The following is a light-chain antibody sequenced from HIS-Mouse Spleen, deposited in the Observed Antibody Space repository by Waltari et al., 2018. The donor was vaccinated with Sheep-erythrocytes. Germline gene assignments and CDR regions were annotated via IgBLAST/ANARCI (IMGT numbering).Light chain of an antibody. J-gene: IGKJ4*01. Sequence: DIQMTQSPSSLSASVGYRVPITCQASQDISNYLNWYQQKPGKAPKLLIYDASNLETGVPSRFSGSGSGTDFTFTISSLQPEDIATYYCQQYDNLLTFGGGTKVEIK. V-gene: IGKV1-33*01. CDR2: DAS. CDR3: QQYDNLLT. CDR1: QDISNY.